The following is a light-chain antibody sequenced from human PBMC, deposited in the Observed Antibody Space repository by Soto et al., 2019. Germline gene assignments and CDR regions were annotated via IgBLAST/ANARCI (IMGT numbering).Light chain of an antibody. Sequence: QSVLTQPPSASGTPGQRVTISCSGSSSNIGINSVTWYQQLPGTAPRLLIYGNNQRPSGVPDRFSGSKSGTSASLAISGLQSGDEADYYCAAWDDSLNGNWVFGGGTKLTVL. CDR3: AAWDDSLNGNWV. CDR2: GNN. V-gene: IGLV1-44*01. J-gene: IGLJ3*02. CDR1: SSNIGINS.